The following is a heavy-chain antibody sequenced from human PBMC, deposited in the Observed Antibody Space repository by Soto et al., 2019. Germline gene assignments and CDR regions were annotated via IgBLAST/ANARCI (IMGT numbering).Heavy chain of an antibody. J-gene: IGHJ4*02. CDR3: AAGGGLPRYY. V-gene: IGHV4-30-2*01. Sequence: QLQLQESGSGLVKPSQTLSFTCAVSGGSISSGGYSWSWLRQPPGKGLEWIGYIYHSGSTYSNPSLRRLVTISVDRSKNQFSLKLSSVTAADTAVYYCAAGGGLPRYYWGQGTLVTVSS. D-gene: IGHD3-16*01. CDR1: GGSISSGGYS. CDR2: IYHSGST.